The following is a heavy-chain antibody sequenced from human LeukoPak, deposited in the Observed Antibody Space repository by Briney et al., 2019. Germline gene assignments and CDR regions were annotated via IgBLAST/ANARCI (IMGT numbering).Heavy chain of an antibody. J-gene: IGHJ4*02. CDR3: ARARSIDY. CDR2: IKGDGSQK. CDR1: GFTFSSYA. Sequence: PGGSLRLSCAASGFTFSSYAMHWVRQVPGKGLEWVAHIKGDGSQKYCLDSLRGRFTISRDNARNSLFLQVNNLRAEDTAIYYCARARSIDYWGQGTLVIVSS. V-gene: IGHV3-7*03.